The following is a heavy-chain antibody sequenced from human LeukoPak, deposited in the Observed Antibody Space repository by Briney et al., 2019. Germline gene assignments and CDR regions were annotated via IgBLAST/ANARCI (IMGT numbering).Heavy chain of an antibody. CDR2: IIPIFGTA. J-gene: IGHJ4*02. D-gene: IGHD6-13*01. Sequence: SVKVSCKASGGTFSSYAISWVRQAPGQGLEWMGGIIPIFGTANYAQKFQGRVTITTDESTSTAYMELSSLRSEDTAVYYCRHAASYSSSWYDYWDQGTLVTVSS. CDR3: RHAASYSSSWYDY. V-gene: IGHV1-69*05. CDR1: GGTFSSYA.